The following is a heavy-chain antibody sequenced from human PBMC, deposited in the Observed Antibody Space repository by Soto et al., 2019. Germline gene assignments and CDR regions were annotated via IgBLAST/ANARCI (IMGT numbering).Heavy chain of an antibody. D-gene: IGHD3-9*01. CDR3: ARSPADYDILTGYSDYGMDV. CDR1: GFTFSIYS. Sequence: GGSLRLSCAASGFTFSIYSMNWVRQAPGKGLEWVSSIAGTSGNIWYADSVKGRFTISRDNAKNSLYLQMNSLRAEDTAVYYCARSPADYDILTGYSDYGMDVWGQGTTVTVSS. J-gene: IGHJ6*02. V-gene: IGHV3-21*01. CDR2: IAGTSGNI.